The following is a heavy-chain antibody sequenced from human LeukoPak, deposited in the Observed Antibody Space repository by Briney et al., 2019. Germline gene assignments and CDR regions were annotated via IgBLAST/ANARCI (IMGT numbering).Heavy chain of an antibody. V-gene: IGHV3-11*04. CDR2: IGDSGSTI. Sequence: GGSLRLSCAASGFTFSDYYMSWMRQAPGKGLEWASYIGDSGSTIFYADSVKGRFTISRGGPKNSLYLQMNSLRAEDTALYYCASMLCSTSSCWIDFWGQGTLVTVSS. J-gene: IGHJ4*02. D-gene: IGHD2-2*01. CDR3: ASMLCSTSSCWIDF. CDR1: GFTFSDYY.